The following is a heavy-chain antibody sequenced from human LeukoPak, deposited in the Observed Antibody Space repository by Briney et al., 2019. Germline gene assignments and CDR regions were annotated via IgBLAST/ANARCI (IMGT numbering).Heavy chain of an antibody. CDR2: IYYSGST. D-gene: IGHD3-16*01. V-gene: IGHV4-59*01. J-gene: IGHJ6*03. Sequence: PSETLSLTCTVSGGSISSYYWSWIRQPPGKGLEWIGYIYYSGSTNYNPSLKSRVTVSVDTSKNQFSLKLSSVTAADTAVYYCARGLSRLNYYYYMDVWGKGTTVTVSS. CDR1: GGSISSYY. CDR3: ARGLSRLNYYYYMDV.